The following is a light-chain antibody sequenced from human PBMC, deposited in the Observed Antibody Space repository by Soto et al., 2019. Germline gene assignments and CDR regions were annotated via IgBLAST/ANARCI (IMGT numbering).Light chain of an antibody. Sequence: EILMTQFPATLSVSPGERATLSCRASQSVGTNLAWYQQKPGQAPRLLMYGASIRATGIPVRFSGSGSGTEFTLSISSLQFEDFAVYYCQQYNNWPPWTFGQGTKVEIK. CDR1: QSVGTN. CDR2: GAS. V-gene: IGKV3-15*01. CDR3: QQYNNWPPWT. J-gene: IGKJ1*01.